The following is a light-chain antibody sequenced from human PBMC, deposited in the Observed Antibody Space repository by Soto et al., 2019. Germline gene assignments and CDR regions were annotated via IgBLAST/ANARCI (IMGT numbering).Light chain of an antibody. CDR1: QSVSSNY. J-gene: IGKJ2*01. CDR2: GTS. CDR3: QHYGSSPPDT. V-gene: IGKV3-20*01. Sequence: EIVLTQSPGTLYLSLGERATLSCRASQSVSSNYVAWYQQKPGQAPSLLIYGTSNRATGIPDRFSGSGSGTDFSLTISRLEPEDFAVYYCQHYGSSPPDTFGQGTKLEIK.